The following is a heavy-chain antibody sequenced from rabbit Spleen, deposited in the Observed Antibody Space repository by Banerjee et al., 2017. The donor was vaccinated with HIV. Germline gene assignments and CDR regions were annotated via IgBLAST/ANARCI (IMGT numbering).Heavy chain of an antibody. V-gene: IGHV1S29*01. CDR1: GFSLSNNE. CDR2: ISTFGSA. CDR3: ARTGSSWSLNL. D-gene: IGHD8-1*01. J-gene: IGHJ3*01. Sequence: QQQLKETGGGLVQPGGSLTLSCKASGFSLSNNEFNWVRQAPGKGLEYIGWISTFGSAYYANWVNGRFTISSDNAQNTVGLQLNSLTAADSATYFCARTGSSWSLNLWGQGTLVTVS.